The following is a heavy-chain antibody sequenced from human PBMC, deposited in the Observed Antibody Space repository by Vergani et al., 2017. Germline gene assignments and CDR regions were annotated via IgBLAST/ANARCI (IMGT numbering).Heavy chain of an antibody. Sequence: EVQLEESGGGLALPGRSLRLSCVASGFTSAGYAMHWVRQAPGKGLEWVSGISWNSNSIGYADSVKGRFTISRDNSKNTLFLQMHSLRVEDTALYYCAKFPLNITTPDRGDFWGQGSLVTVSS. J-gene: IGHJ4*02. D-gene: IGHD1-1*01. CDR1: GFTSAGYA. CDR2: ISWNSNSI. CDR3: AKFPLNITTPDRGDF. V-gene: IGHV3-9*02.